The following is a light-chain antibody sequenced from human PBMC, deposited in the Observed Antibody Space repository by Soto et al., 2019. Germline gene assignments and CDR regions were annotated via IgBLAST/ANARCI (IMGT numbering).Light chain of an antibody. CDR1: SSDVGGYNY. CDR2: DVS. Sequence: QSALTQPASVFGSPGQSITISCTGTSSDVGGYNYVSWYQQHPGKAPKLMIYDVSNRPSGVSNRFSGSKSGNTASLTISGLQAEDEADYYCSSYTSSSTLWVFGGGTKLTVL. V-gene: IGLV2-14*01. CDR3: SSYTSSSTLWV. J-gene: IGLJ2*01.